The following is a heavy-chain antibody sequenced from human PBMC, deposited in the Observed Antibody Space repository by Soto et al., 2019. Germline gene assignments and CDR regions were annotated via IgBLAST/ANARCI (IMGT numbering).Heavy chain of an antibody. Sequence: EVHLLESGGDLVQPGGSLRLSCAASGFSFTAYIMSWFRQAPGQGLEWVSAISVSGDKTYYADSVKGRFTISRDDAKNTLYLQLNSLRVDDTAIYYCAKGGWLDVCGQGTLVTVSS. CDR1: GFSFTAYI. D-gene: IGHD5-12*01. J-gene: IGHJ1*01. V-gene: IGHV3-23*01. CDR2: ISVSGDKT. CDR3: AKGGWLDV.